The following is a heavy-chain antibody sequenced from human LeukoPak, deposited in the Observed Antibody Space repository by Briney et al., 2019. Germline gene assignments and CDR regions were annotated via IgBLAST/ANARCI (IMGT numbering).Heavy chain of an antibody. V-gene: IGHV4-4*02. D-gene: IGHD3-22*01. CDR3: ARESGYYYDTRYFDY. Sequence: SETLSLTCAVSGGSISSSNWWRWVRQPPGKGLEWIGEIYHSGSTNYNPSLKSRVTISVDKPKTQFPLKLSSVTAADTAVYYCARESGYYYDTRYFDYWGQGTLVTVSS. J-gene: IGHJ4*02. CDR1: GGSISSSNW. CDR2: IYHSGST.